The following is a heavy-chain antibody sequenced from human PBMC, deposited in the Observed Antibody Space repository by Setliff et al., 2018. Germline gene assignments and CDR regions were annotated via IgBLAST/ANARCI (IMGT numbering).Heavy chain of an antibody. J-gene: IGHJ4*02. CDR1: GYTFTNYG. D-gene: IGHD1-26*01. CDR2: INNYNMNT. V-gene: IGHV1-18*01. Sequence: ASVKVSCKASGYTFTNYGINWVRQAPGQGLEWMGWINNYNMNTNYPQKFLGRVTMTTDTSTSTAYMELNSLTSEDTAVYYCARAGDAASGRKGVFEYWGQGTAVTVSS. CDR3: ARAGDAASGRKGVFEY.